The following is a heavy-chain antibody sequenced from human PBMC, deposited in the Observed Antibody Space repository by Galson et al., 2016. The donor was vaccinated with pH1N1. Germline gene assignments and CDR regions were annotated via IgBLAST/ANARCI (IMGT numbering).Heavy chain of an antibody. CDR3: ARVRSSGYNYAQHFVD. J-gene: IGHJ4*02. V-gene: IGHV3-30-3*01. D-gene: IGHD3-22*01. CDR2: ISSSGDNR. CDR1: GFTFSTFA. Sequence: SLRLSCAASGFTFSTFAMHWVRQAPGEGLEWVAVISSSGDNRFYADSVKGRFTISRDSSKNTLYLQMNNLRREYTAFYYCARVRSSGYNYAQHFVDWGQGTRVTVSS.